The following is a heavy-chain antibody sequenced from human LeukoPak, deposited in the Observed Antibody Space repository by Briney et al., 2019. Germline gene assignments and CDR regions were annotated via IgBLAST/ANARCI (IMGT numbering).Heavy chain of an antibody. J-gene: IGHJ4*02. CDR3: ARPYYDSSGYYFLRY. D-gene: IGHD3-22*01. CDR1: GGSISNYY. CDR2: IYYSGST. V-gene: IGHV4-59*01. Sequence: SETLSLTCTVSGGSISNYYWSWIRQPPGKGLEWIGHIYYSGSTNHNPSLKSRVTISVDTSKNQFSLKLSSVTAADTAVYYCARPYYDSSGYYFLRYWGQGTLVTVSS.